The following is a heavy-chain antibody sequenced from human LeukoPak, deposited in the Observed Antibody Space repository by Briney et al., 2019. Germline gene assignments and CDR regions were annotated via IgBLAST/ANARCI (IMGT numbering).Heavy chain of an antibody. D-gene: IGHD3-22*01. CDR1: GGTFSSYA. CDR2: INPNSGGT. J-gene: IGHJ4*02. Sequence: GSSVKVSCRASGGTFSSYAISWVRQAPGQGLEWMGRINPNSGGTNYARKFQGRVTMTRDTSISTAYMELSRLRSDDTAVYYCARDYYDSSGYYEGVYWGQGTLVTVSS. CDR3: ARDYYDSSGYYEGVY. V-gene: IGHV1-2*06.